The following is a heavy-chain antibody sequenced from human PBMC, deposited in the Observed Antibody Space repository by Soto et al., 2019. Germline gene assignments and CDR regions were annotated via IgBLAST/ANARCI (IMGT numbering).Heavy chain of an antibody. V-gene: IGHV4-59*08. CDR3: ARRYGDCFDY. Sequence: SETLSLTCAVYGGSFSGYYWSWIRQPPGKGLEWIGYIYYSGSTNYNPSLKSRVTISVDTSKNQFSLKLSSVTAADTAVYYCARRYGDCFDYWGQGTLVTVSS. D-gene: IGHD4-17*01. CDR2: IYYSGST. CDR1: GGSFSGYY. J-gene: IGHJ4*02.